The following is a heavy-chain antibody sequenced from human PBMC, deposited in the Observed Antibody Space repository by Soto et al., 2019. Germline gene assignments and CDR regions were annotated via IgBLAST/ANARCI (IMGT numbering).Heavy chain of an antibody. CDR2: IDWDDDK. V-gene: IGHV2-70*01. Sequence: SGPTLVNPTQTLTLTCTFSGFSLSTSGMCVSWIRQPPGKALEWLALIDWDDDKYYSTSLKTRLTISKDTSKNQVVLTMTNMDPGDTATYYFAQMKAASYRSSSYFGPPPQGHNYYYGMEVWGQGPTVTVAS. CDR1: GFSLSTSGMC. D-gene: IGHD6-13*01. CDR3: AQMKAASYRSSSYFGPPPQGHNYYYGMEV. J-gene: IGHJ6*02.